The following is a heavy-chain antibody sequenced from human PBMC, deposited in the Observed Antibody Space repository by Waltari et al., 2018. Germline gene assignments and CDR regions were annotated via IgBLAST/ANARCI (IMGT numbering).Heavy chain of an antibody. Sequence: EVHLVQSGGGLIQPGGSLGLSCGVPGFTFNNYWMTWVRQAPGKGLEWVANINQDGRDKNYVDSVEGRFTISRDNAQNSVYLQMNSLRAEDTAVYYCARDVPNGYFDYWGSGTLVTVSS. J-gene: IGHJ4*02. CDR2: INQDGRDK. CDR1: GFTFNNYW. V-gene: IGHV3-7*01. D-gene: IGHD1-1*01. CDR3: ARDVPNGYFDY.